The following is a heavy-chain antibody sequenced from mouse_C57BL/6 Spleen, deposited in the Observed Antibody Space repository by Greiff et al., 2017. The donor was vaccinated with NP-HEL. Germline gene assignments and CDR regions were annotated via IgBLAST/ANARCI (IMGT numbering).Heavy chain of an antibody. Sequence: VQLQQSGAELARPGASVKLSCKASGYTFTSYGISWVKQRTGQGLEWIGEIYPRSGNTYYNEKFKGKATLTADKSSSTAYMELRSLTSEDSAVYFCARVDDGYSLYAMDYWGQGTSVTVSS. D-gene: IGHD2-3*01. J-gene: IGHJ4*01. CDR3: ARVDDGYSLYAMDY. CDR2: IYPRSGNT. CDR1: GYTFTSYG. V-gene: IGHV1-81*01.